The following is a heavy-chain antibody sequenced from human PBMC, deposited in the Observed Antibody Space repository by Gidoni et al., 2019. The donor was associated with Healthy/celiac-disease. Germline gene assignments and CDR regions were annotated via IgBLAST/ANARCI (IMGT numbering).Heavy chain of an antibody. V-gene: IGHV3-66*01. CDR1: GFTVSSNY. Sequence: EVQLMESGGGLVQRGGSMRRSCEAAGFTVSSNYMCWVRQAPGKGLEWVSFIYSGGSTYYADSVKGRFTISRDNSKNTLYLQMNSLRAEDTAVYYCAGGLVFYFDYWGQGTLVTVSS. CDR3: AGGLVFYFDY. CDR2: IYSGGST. D-gene: IGHD1-26*01. J-gene: IGHJ4*02.